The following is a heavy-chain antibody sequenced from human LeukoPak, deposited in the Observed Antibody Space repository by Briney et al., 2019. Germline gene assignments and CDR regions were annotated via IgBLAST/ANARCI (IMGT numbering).Heavy chain of an antibody. V-gene: IGHV4-59*08. CDR1: GGSISSYY. J-gene: IGHJ5*01. D-gene: IGHD2-2*01. Sequence: SETLSLTCTVSGGSISSYYWSWIRQPPGKGLEWIGYIYYSGSTNYNPSLKTRLHLSVDTSKNRFSLKLSSVTAADTAVYYCASSPRLTTSWFLFDSWGHGTLVTVSS. CDR3: ASSPRLTTSWFLFDS. CDR2: IYYSGST.